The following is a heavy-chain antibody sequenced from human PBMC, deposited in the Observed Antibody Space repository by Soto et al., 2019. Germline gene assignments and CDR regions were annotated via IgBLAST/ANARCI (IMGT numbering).Heavy chain of an antibody. CDR1: GGSISSGGYY. V-gene: IGHV4-31*03. D-gene: IGHD4-4*01. CDR3: ARVRDSNYRLYYFDY. Sequence: KTSETLSLTCTVSGGSISSGGYYWSWIRQHPGKGLEWIGYIYYSGSTYYNPSLKSRVTISVDTSKNQFSLKLSSVTAADTAVYYCARVRDSNYRLYYFDYWGQGTLVTVSS. J-gene: IGHJ4*02. CDR2: IYYSGST.